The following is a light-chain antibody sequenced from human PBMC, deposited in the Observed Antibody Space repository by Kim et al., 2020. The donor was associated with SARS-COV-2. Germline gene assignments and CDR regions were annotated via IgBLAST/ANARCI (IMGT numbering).Light chain of an antibody. V-gene: IGKV3-20*01. Sequence: LSHGERATLSCRASQSFDSSSLAWYKKKPGQAPRLLIYGASTRATGIPDRFRGSGSGTDFTLTITRLEPEDSAMYYCQQFGSSSYTFGQGTKLEI. J-gene: IGKJ2*01. CDR3: QQFGSSSYT. CDR2: GAS. CDR1: QSFDSSS.